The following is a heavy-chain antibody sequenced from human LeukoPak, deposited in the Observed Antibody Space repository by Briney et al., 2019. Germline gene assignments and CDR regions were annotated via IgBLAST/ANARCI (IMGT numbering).Heavy chain of an antibody. Sequence: PGGSLRLSCAASGFTFSSYWMSWVRQAPGKGLEWVANIKHDGSQKYYGDSVKGRFTISRDNAKSSLYLQMNSLRAEDSAVYYCARSVDFWGQGTLVTVSS. CDR2: IKHDGSQK. CDR1: GFTFSSYW. V-gene: IGHV3-7*01. D-gene: IGHD5/OR15-5a*01. CDR3: ARSVDF. J-gene: IGHJ4*02.